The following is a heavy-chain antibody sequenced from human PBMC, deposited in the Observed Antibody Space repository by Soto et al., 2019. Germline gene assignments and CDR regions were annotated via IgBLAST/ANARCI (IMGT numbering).Heavy chain of an antibody. Sequence: GESLKISCKGSGYSFTSYWIGWVRQMPGKGLEWMGIIYPGDSDTRYSPSFQGQVTISADKSISTAYLQWSSLKASDTAMYYCASSITILGVVIPGDAFDIWGQGTMVTVSS. CDR1: GYSFTSYW. CDR2: IYPGDSDT. J-gene: IGHJ3*02. CDR3: ASSITILGVVIPGDAFDI. V-gene: IGHV5-51*01. D-gene: IGHD3-3*01.